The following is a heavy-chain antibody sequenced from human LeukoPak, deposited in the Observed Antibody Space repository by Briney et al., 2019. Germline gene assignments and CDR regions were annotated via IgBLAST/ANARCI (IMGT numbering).Heavy chain of an antibody. CDR2: VASDGNDK. CDR1: GFTFSRYA. CDR3: ARDNTIGAADYYFDY. J-gene: IGHJ4*02. V-gene: IGHV3-30*04. D-gene: IGHD6-13*01. Sequence: GGSLRLSCAASGFTFSRYAMHWVRQAPGKGLEWVAVVASDGNDKHHADSVKGRFTISRDNSKNTLYLQMNSLRADDTAVYHCARDNTIGAADYYFDYWGQGTLVTVSS.